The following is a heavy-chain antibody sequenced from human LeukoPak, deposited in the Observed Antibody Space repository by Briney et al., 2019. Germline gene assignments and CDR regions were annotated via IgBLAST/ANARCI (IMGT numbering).Heavy chain of an antibody. CDR1: GFTFRRYG. V-gene: IGHV3-23*01. J-gene: IGHJ4*02. CDR2: VSDSGRDT. Sequence: GGSLTLSCAASGFTFRRYGMTWVRQAPGKGLDWVASVSDSGRDTYYADSVKGRFTISRDNSRNTLYLQMNSLRAEDTAVYYCAREYHDSSGYLDYWGQGTLVTVSS. CDR3: AREYHDSSGYLDY. D-gene: IGHD3-22*01.